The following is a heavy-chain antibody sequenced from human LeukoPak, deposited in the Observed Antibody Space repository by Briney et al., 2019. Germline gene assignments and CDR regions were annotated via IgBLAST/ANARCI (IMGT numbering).Heavy chain of an antibody. V-gene: IGHV4-4*07. Sequence: SETLSLTCTVSGGSISSYYWSWIRQPAGKGLEWIGRIYASGSTNYNPSLKSRVTISVDTPKNQFSLKLSSVTAADTAVYYCARVRAMARGVWVDYWGQGTLVTVSS. D-gene: IGHD3-10*01. CDR3: ARVRAMARGVWVDY. CDR2: IYASGST. J-gene: IGHJ4*02. CDR1: GGSISSYY.